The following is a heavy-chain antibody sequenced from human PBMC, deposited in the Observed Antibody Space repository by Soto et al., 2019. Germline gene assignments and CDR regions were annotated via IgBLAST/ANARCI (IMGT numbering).Heavy chain of an antibody. V-gene: IGHV1-2*06. CDR1: GYTFIVYY. D-gene: IGHD3-10*01. Sequence: ASVKVSCKASGYTFIVYYIHWVRQAPGQGLEWMGRINPNSGEVTYGETFQGRVTMTRDTSNNTAYMELSRLRSDDTAVYYCARDHRLLWYFDYWGQGTLVTVSS. J-gene: IGHJ4*02. CDR2: INPNSGEV. CDR3: ARDHRLLWYFDY.